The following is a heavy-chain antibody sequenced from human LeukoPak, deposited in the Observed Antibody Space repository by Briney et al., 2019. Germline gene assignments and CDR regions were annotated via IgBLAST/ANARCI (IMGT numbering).Heavy chain of an antibody. J-gene: IGHJ6*03. D-gene: IGHD6-19*01. CDR1: GGSITSYY. Sequence: PSETLSLTCTVSGGSITSYYWSWIRQPPGKGLEWIGEINHSGSTNYNPSLKSRVTISVDTSKNQFSLKLSSVTAADTAVYYCASSPGLNIAVAGSDDYYYYYMDVWGKGTTVTISS. V-gene: IGHV4-34*01. CDR2: INHSGST. CDR3: ASSPGLNIAVAGSDDYYYYYMDV.